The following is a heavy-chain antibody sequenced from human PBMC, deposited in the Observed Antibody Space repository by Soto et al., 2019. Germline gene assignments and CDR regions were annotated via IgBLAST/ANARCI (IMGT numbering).Heavy chain of an antibody. CDR1: GGSISSYY. J-gene: IGHJ5*02. CDR3: ASIFQQLVPSWFDP. V-gene: IGHV4-59*01. CDR2: IYYSGST. Sequence: SETLSLTCTVSGGSISSYYWSWIRQPPGKGLEWIGYIYYSGSTNYNPSLKSRVTISVDTSKNQFSLKLSSVTAADTAVYYCASIFQQLVPSWFDPWGQGTLVTVSS. D-gene: IGHD6-6*01.